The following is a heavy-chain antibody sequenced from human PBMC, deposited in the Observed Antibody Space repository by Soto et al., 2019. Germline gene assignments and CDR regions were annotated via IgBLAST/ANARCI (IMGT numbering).Heavy chain of an antibody. Sequence: GGSLRLCCAASDFTFSIYTMSWVRQAPGRGLEWISGMSGIGGSTFYADSVKGRFTISRDNSRNTLFLQMNSVRDEDTAVYYCAKDDTLRAADPSYHYGMDVWGQGTTVTVSS. J-gene: IGHJ6*02. CDR3: AKDDTLRAADPSYHYGMDV. CDR1: DFTFSIYT. D-gene: IGHD3-10*01. V-gene: IGHV3-23*01. CDR2: MSGIGGST.